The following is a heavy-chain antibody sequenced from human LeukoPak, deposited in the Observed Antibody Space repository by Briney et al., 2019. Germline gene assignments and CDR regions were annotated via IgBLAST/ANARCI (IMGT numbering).Heavy chain of an antibody. Sequence: GGSLRLSCAASGFTFDDYGMSWVRQAPGKGLEWVSGMNWNGGGTGYADSVKGRFTISRDNAKNSLYLQMNSLRADDTALYYCARPKLGSSWYGGWDDVFDIWGQGTMVTVSS. J-gene: IGHJ3*02. V-gene: IGHV3-20*04. CDR2: MNWNGGGT. CDR1: GFTFDDYG. D-gene: IGHD6-13*01. CDR3: ARPKLGSSWYGGWDDVFDI.